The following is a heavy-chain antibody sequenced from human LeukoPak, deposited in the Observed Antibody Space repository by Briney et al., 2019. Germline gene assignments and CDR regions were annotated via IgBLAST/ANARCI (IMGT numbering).Heavy chain of an antibody. Sequence: GGSLRLSCAASGFTFSSHWVSWVRQAPGKRLQWVANINQDGGEKHYVDSVRGRFTISRDNAKNSLYLQMNSLRAEDTAVYYCARPQNVLLWFGELFFGMDVWGQGTTVTVSS. V-gene: IGHV3-7*01. CDR1: GFTFSSHW. CDR3: ARPQNVLLWFGELFFGMDV. CDR2: INQDGGEK. J-gene: IGHJ6*02. D-gene: IGHD3-10*01.